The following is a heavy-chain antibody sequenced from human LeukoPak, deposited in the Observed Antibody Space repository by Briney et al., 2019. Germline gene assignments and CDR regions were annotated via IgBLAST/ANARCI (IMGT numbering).Heavy chain of an antibody. CDR3: ARDYDSSGYYLFDY. V-gene: IGHV3-23*01. CDR1: GFTFSSYG. CDR2: ISGSGGST. D-gene: IGHD3-22*01. Sequence: GGSLRLSCAASGFTFSSYGMSWVRQAPGKGLEWVSAISGSGGSTYYADSVKGRFTISRDNSKNTLYLQMNSLRAEDTAVYYCARDYDSSGYYLFDYWGQGTLVTVSS. J-gene: IGHJ4*02.